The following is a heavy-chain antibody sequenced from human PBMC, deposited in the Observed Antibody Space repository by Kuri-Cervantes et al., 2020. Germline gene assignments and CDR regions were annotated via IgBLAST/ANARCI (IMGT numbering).Heavy chain of an antibody. CDR3: AKGRSYDFWSGYYLESLSDYYYYYMDV. Sequence: GESLKISCAASGFTFSSYWMHWVRQAPGKGLEWVAVISYDGSNKYYADSVKGRFTISRDNSKNTLYLQMNSLRAEDTAVYYCAKGRSYDFWSGYYLESLSDYYYYYMDVWGKGTTVTVSS. V-gene: IGHV3-30*18. D-gene: IGHD3-3*01. CDR1: GFTFSSYW. J-gene: IGHJ6*03. CDR2: ISYDGSNK.